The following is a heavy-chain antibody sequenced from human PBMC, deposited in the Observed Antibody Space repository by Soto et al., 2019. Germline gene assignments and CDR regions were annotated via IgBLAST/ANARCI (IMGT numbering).Heavy chain of an antibody. V-gene: IGHV4-31*03. D-gene: IGHD2-2*01. J-gene: IGHJ5*02. CDR1: GGSISSGGYY. CDR3: AREHTEPGYCSSTSCQRVSWFYP. Sequence: SETLSLTCTVSGGSISSGGYYWSWIRQHPGKGLEWIGYIYYSGSTYYNPSLKSRVTISVDTSKNQFSLKLSSVTAADTAVYYCAREHTEPGYCSSTSCQRVSWFYPWGQGTLVTVSS. CDR2: IYYSGST.